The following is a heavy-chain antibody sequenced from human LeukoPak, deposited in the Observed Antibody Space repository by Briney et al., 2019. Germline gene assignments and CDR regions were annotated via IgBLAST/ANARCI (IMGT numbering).Heavy chain of an antibody. CDR2: IIPIFGTA. CDR3: ARGSGETGGYYYVY. V-gene: IGHV1-69*13. D-gene: IGHD3-22*01. J-gene: IGHJ4*02. Sequence: ASVKVSCKASGGSFSRYAISWVRQAPGQGLEWMGGIIPIFGTANYAQKFQGRVTITADESTRTVYMELRTLRSEDTAIYYCARGSGETGGYYYVYWGRGTPVTVSS. CDR1: GGSFSRYA.